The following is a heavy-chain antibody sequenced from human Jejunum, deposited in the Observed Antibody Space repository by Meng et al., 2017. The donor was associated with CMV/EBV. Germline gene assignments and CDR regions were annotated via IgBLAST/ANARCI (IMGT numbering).Heavy chain of an antibody. V-gene: IGHV4-39*07. CDR3: ARDVGTVFLNRFDP. D-gene: IGHD5-18*01. J-gene: IGHJ5*02. CDR1: RGSVSSSSYC. Sequence: SRGSVSSSSYCWSWIRQPPGKGLEWVGTTYYNRKTYYNPSLRGRVTISVDTSKNQFSLKLTSVTAADTAVYYCARDVGTVFLNRFDPWGQGTLVTVSS. CDR2: TYYNRKT.